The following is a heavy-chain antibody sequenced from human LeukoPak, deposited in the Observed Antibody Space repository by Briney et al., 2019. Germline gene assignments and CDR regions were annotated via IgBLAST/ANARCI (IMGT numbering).Heavy chain of an antibody. CDR1: GFTFSNAW. D-gene: IGHD6-13*01. J-gene: IGHJ4*02. V-gene: IGHV3-15*01. CDR3: ARSESSRYSSSWYFDY. Sequence: GGSLRLSCAASGFTFSNAWMSWVRQAPGKGLEWVGRIKSKTDGGTTDYAAPVKGRFTISRDDSKNTLYLQMNSLRAEDTAVYYCARSESSRYSSSWYFDYWGRGTLVTVSS. CDR2: IKSKTDGGTT.